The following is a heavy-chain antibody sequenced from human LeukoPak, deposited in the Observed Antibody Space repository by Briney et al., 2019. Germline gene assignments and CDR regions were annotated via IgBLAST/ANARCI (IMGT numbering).Heavy chain of an antibody. CDR3: AREASYGAYVGAFDI. CDR2: IIPIFGTA. J-gene: IGHJ3*02. CDR1: GGTFSSYA. V-gene: IGHV1-69*06. D-gene: IGHD4-17*01. Sequence: SVKVSCKASGGTFSSYAISWVRQAPGQGLEWMGGIIPIFGTANYAQKFQGRVTITADKSTGTAYMELSSLRSEDTAVYYCAREASYGAYVGAFDIWGQGTMVTVSS.